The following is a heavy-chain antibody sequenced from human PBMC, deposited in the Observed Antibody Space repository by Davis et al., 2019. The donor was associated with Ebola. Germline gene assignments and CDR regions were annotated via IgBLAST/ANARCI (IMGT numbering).Heavy chain of an antibody. J-gene: IGHJ4*02. Sequence: ESLKISCAASGFTFSSYWMSWVRQAPGKGLEWVANIKQDGSEKYYVDSVKGRFTISRDNAKNSLYLQMNSLRAEDTAVYYCARDPGRYGGNSVYWGQGTLVTVSS. V-gene: IGHV3-7*01. CDR3: ARDPGRYGGNSVY. CDR1: GFTFSSYW. D-gene: IGHD4-23*01. CDR2: IKQDGSEK.